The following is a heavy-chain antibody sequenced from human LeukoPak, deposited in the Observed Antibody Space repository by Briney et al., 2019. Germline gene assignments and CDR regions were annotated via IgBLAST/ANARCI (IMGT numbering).Heavy chain of an antibody. V-gene: IGHV1-8*01. D-gene: IGHD6-19*01. CDR1: GYTFTSYD. CDR3: ARADPRWLVLSGWFDP. Sequence: RASVKVSCKASGYTFTSYDINWVRQATGQGLEWMGWMNPNSGNTGYAQKFQGRVTMTRNTSISTAYMELSSLRSEDTAVYYCARADPRWLVLSGWFDPWGQGTLVTVSS. CDR2: MNPNSGNT. J-gene: IGHJ5*02.